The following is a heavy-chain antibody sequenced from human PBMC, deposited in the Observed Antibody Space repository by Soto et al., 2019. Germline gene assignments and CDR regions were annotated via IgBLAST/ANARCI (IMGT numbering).Heavy chain of an antibody. CDR1: GGTFSSYI. V-gene: IGHV1-69*01. D-gene: IGHD6-19*01. J-gene: IGHJ5*01. CDR2: IIPMFGTA. CDR3: ARGSTQSSGWYNWFDS. Sequence: QVLLVQSGAEVKKPGSSVKVSCKASGGTFSSYIITWVRQAPGQGLEWMGGIIPMFGTANYARKFQGRVTFTADESTTTAYMDLSSLRSEATAVYFCARGSTQSSGWYNWFDSWGQGTLVTVSS.